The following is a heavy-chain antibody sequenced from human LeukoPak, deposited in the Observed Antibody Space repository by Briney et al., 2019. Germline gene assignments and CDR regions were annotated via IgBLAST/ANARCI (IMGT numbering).Heavy chain of an antibody. Sequence: SQTLSLTCTVSGGSISSGSYYWSWIRQPAGKGLEWIGYIYYSGSTNYNPSLKSRVTISVDTSKNQFSLKLSSVTAADTAVYYCARHATKDYYYDSSGYFDYWGQGTLVTVSS. CDR2: IYYSGST. V-gene: IGHV4-61*09. D-gene: IGHD3-22*01. CDR1: GGSISSGSYY. J-gene: IGHJ4*02. CDR3: ARHATKDYYYDSSGYFDY.